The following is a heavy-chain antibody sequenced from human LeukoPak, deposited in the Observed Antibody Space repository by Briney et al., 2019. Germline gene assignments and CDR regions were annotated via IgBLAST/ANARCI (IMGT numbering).Heavy chain of an antibody. D-gene: IGHD4-23*01. CDR3: ARSDYGGNSDY. V-gene: IGHV4-59*08. Sequence: ETLSLTCTVSGGSISSYYWSWIRQPPGKGLEWIGYIYYSGSTNYNPSLKSRVTISVDTSKNQFSLKLSSVTAADTAVYYCARSDYGGNSDYWGQGTLVTVFS. CDR2: IYYSGST. J-gene: IGHJ4*02. CDR1: GGSISSYY.